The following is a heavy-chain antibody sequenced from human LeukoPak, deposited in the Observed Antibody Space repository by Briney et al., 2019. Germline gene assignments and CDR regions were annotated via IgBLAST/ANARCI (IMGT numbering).Heavy chain of an antibody. Sequence: PGGSLRLSCAASGSTFSASWMSWVRQAPGKGLEWVANINTDGSETYYVDSVRGRFTISRDNAKKSRYLQMDSLSEADTAIYYCARDPAAWDYWGQGTLVTVSS. CDR1: GSTFSASW. CDR2: INTDGSET. D-gene: IGHD6-13*01. CDR3: ARDPAAWDY. V-gene: IGHV3-7*01. J-gene: IGHJ4*02.